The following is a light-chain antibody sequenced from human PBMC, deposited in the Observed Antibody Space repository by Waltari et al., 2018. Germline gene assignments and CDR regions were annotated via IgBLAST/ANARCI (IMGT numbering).Light chain of an antibody. Sequence: TCRARQGISNSLAWYQQKPGKAPKLLLYAASRLESGVPSRFSGSGSGTDYTLTINSLQPEDFATYYCQQYYSTPRTFGQGTKVEIK. CDR2: AAS. J-gene: IGKJ1*01. CDR1: QGISNS. CDR3: QQYYSTPRT. V-gene: IGKV1-NL1*01.